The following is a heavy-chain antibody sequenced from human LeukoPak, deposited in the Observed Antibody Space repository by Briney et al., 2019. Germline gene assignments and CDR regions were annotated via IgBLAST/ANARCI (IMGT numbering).Heavy chain of an antibody. CDR3: AREKNDFWSGRYYYYGMDV. CDR1: GYTFTSYG. D-gene: IGHD3-3*01. V-gene: IGHV1-18*01. CDR2: ISAYNGNT. J-gene: IGHJ6*02. Sequence: ASVTVSCKASGYTFTSYGISWVRQAPGQGLERMGWISAYNGNTNYAQKLQGRVTMTTDTSTSTAYMELRSLRSDDTAVYYCAREKNDFWSGRYYYYGMDVWGQGTTVTVSS.